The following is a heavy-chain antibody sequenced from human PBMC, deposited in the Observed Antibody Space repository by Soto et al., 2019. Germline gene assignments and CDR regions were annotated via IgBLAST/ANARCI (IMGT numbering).Heavy chain of an antibody. D-gene: IGHD3-22*01. CDR2: IYYSGNS. Sequence: PSETLSLTCTVSGGPISSSGFYWGWIRQPPGKGLEWIGSIYYSGNSHYNPSLKSRVTISIDTSKNQFSLKLNFMTAADTAVYYCARHKENYDSSGSPWGQGTRVTVSS. CDR1: GGPISSSGFY. V-gene: IGHV4-39*01. J-gene: IGHJ5*02. CDR3: ARHKENYDSSGSP.